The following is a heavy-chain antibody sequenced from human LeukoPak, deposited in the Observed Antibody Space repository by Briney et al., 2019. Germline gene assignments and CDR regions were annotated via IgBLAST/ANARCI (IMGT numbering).Heavy chain of an antibody. CDR2: IRGGGAGA. D-gene: IGHD3-10*02. CDR1: GFTFTSYA. Sequence: GGSLRLSCAASGFTFTSYAMNWVRQAPGKGLEWVAFIRGGGAGARYADAAKGRFTISRDNSKNTLYLHTNTLRVEDTATYYCAKCSASYDNDALDMWGQGTVVIVSS. CDR3: AKCSASYDNDALDM. J-gene: IGHJ3*02. V-gene: IGHV3-23*01.